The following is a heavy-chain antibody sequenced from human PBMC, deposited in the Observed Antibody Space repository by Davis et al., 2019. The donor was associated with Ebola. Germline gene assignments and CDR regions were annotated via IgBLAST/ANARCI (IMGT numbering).Heavy chain of an antibody. J-gene: IGHJ4*02. CDR1: GFTFSSYS. CDR2: ISSSSAYI. CDR3: AKDSGYCSGGSCYYFDY. D-gene: IGHD2-15*01. Sequence: GESLKISCAASGFTFSSYSMNWVRQAPGKGLEWVSSISSSSAYIYYADSVKGRFTISRDNAKNSLSLQMNSLRAEDTALYYCAKDSGYCSGGSCYYFDYWGQGTLVTVSS. V-gene: IGHV3-21*04.